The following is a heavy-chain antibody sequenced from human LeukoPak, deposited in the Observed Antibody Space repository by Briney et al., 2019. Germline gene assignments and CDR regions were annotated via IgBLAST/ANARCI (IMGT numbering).Heavy chain of an antibody. CDR3: ARAVGTSRNFFDY. Sequence: KSSETLSLTCTVSGYSISSGFYWGWIRQPPGKGLECIGSIYHSGSTYYNPSLKSRVTVSVDTSKNQFSLNLSSVTAADTAMYYCARAVGTSRNFFDYWGQGTLVTVSS. J-gene: IGHJ4*02. D-gene: IGHD4-23*01. CDR1: GYSISSGFY. CDR2: IYHSGST. V-gene: IGHV4-38-2*02.